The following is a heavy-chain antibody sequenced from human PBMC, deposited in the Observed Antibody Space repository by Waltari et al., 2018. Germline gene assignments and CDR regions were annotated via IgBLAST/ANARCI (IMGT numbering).Heavy chain of an antibody. CDR3: ARDPGDRDYADY. CDR1: GFTFSSYS. V-gene: IGHV3-48*01. J-gene: IGHJ4*02. D-gene: IGHD3-16*01. CDR2: ISSSSSTI. Sequence: EVQLVESGGGLVQPGGSLRLSCAASGFTFSSYSMNWVRQAPGKGLEWVSYISSSSSTIDYADAVKGRFTISRDNAKNSLYLQMNSLRAEDTAVYYCARDPGDRDYADYWGQGTLVTVSS.